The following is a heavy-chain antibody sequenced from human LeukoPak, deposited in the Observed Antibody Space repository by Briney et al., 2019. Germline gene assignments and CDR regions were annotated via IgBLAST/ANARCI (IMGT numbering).Heavy chain of an antibody. CDR2: IRGNGVNT. J-gene: IGHJ4*02. D-gene: IGHD3-22*01. CDR3: ARKLYYYDSSGHALDY. Sequence: PGGSLRLSCAAAGLTFSSYALSWVRQAPGKGLGWVSGIRGNGVNTDYADPVKGRFTISRDNSKNTLYLQMNSLRAEDTAVYYYARKLYYYDSSGHALDYWGQGTLVTVSS. CDR1: GLTFSSYA. V-gene: IGHV3-23*01.